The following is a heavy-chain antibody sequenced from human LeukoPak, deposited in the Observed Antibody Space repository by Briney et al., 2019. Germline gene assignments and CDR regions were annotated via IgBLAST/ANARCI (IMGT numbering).Heavy chain of an antibody. CDR2: IYTSGST. V-gene: IGHV4-4*07. Sequence: SETLSLTCTVSGGSISSYYWSWIRQPAGKGLEWIGRIYTSGSTNYNPSLKSRVTMPVDTSKNQFSLKLSSVTAADTAVYYCAKEGWITVIVVIIKGLDYWGQGTLVTVSS. D-gene: IGHD3-22*01. CDR3: AKEGWITVIVVIIKGLDY. J-gene: IGHJ4*02. CDR1: GGSISSYY.